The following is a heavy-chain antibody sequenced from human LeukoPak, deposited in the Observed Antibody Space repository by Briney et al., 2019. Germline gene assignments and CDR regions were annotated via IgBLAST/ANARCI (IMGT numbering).Heavy chain of an antibody. Sequence: GGSLRLSCAASGLTFSSYGMHWVRQAPGKGLEWVAVIWYDGSNKYYADSVKGRFTISRDNSKNTLYLQMNSLRAEDTAVYHCARGPQRFGELFPITDYWGQGTLVTVSS. J-gene: IGHJ4*02. CDR1: GLTFSSYG. CDR3: ARGPQRFGELFPITDY. CDR2: IWYDGSNK. V-gene: IGHV3-33*01. D-gene: IGHD3-10*01.